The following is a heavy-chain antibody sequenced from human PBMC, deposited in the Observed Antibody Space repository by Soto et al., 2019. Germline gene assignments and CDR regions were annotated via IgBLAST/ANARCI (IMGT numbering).Heavy chain of an antibody. Sequence: QVQLQESGPGLVKPSETLSLTCTVSGGSISSYYWSWIRQPPGKGLEWIGNIYYSGSTNYNPSLKSRGTRSVDTSKNQFFRKLSSVTAAATAVYHCARDFGYYDYWGQGTLVTVSS. CDR3: ARDFGYYDY. CDR1: GGSISSYY. D-gene: IGHD3-10*01. J-gene: IGHJ4*02. V-gene: IGHV4-59*01. CDR2: IYYSGST.